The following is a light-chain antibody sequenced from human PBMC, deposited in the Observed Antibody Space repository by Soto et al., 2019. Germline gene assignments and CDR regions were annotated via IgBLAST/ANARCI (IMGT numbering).Light chain of an antibody. V-gene: IGKV1-39*01. CDR3: QQSYNFPRT. CDR1: LSISSH. CDR2: AAS. J-gene: IGKJ1*01. Sequence: DIQMTQSPTSLSASVGDRVTITCRASLSISSHLNWYRQKSGQAPKLLIYAASSLQSGVPPRFSGSGSGTDFTLTITSLEPEDFATYYCQQSYNFPRTFGQGTKVEIK.